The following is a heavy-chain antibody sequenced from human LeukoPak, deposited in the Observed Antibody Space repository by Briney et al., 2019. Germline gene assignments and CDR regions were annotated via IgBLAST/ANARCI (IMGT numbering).Heavy chain of an antibody. Sequence: GGSLRLSCAASGFMFDDCAMHWVRQVPGRGLEWVSLISGDGVSSFYADSVKGRFNISRDNNNSSLSLQMRRLTTEDTAFYYCVREQFSHPSNCFHNWGHGSQVTVSS. J-gene: IGHJ4*01. CDR2: ISGDGVSS. CDR3: VREQFSHPSNCFHN. CDR1: GFMFDDCA. V-gene: IGHV3-43*02. D-gene: IGHD1-1*01.